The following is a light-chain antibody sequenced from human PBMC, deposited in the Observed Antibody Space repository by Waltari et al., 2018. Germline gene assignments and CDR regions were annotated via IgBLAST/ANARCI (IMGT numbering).Light chain of an antibody. J-gene: IGKJ4*01. CDR1: QSLLHVNGKTY. CDR3: MQGLKLPLT. V-gene: IGKV2-29*03. CDR2: EVS. Sequence: DIVMTQSPRSLSVSPGQSASISCKSSQSLLHVNGKTYLYWYLQRPGQSPQRLISEVSSRLSGVPDRFSGSGSGTDFTLKISRMEPEDVGLYYCMQGLKLPLTFGGGTKVEIK.